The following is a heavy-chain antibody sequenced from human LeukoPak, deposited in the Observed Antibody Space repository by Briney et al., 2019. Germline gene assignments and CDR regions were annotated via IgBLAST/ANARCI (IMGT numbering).Heavy chain of an antibody. V-gene: IGHV4-4*09. CDR3: ARLVGNNWFDP. J-gene: IGHJ5*02. CDR2: IYNSRST. Sequence: KPSETLSLTCTVSGGSISSYYWSWIRQPPGKGLEWIGYIYNSRSTNYNPSFKSRVTISVDTSENQFSLKLSSVTAADTAVYYCARLVGNNWFDPWGQGTLVTVSS. CDR1: GGSISSYY. D-gene: IGHD1-26*01.